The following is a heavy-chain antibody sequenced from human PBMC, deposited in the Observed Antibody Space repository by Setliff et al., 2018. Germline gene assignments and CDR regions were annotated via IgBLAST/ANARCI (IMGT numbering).Heavy chain of an antibody. Sequence: PSETLSLTCSVSGDSISSSSYYWGWIRQPPGKGLEWIGSINYSGSTYYSPSLKSRVTISVDTSNNQFSLKLNSVTAADTAVYFCARAGVFLWFGELLPQYYFDYWGQGNLVTVSS. J-gene: IGHJ4*02. CDR1: GDSISSSSYY. CDR3: ARAGVFLWFGELLPQYYFDY. D-gene: IGHD3-10*01. V-gene: IGHV4-39*07. CDR2: INYSGST.